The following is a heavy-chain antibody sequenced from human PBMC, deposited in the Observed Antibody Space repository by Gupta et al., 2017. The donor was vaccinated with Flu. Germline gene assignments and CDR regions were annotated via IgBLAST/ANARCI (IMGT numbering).Heavy chain of an antibody. CDR1: YY. J-gene: IGHJ6*02. CDR2: IYYSGST. V-gene: IGHV4-39*01. CDR3: ATEYSSSGGPYYYGMDV. D-gene: IGHD6-6*01. Sequence: YYWGWIRQPPGKGLEWIGSIYYSGSTYYNPSLKSRVTISVDTSKNQFSLKLSSVTAADTAVYYCATEYSSSGGPYYYGMDVWGQGTTVTVSS.